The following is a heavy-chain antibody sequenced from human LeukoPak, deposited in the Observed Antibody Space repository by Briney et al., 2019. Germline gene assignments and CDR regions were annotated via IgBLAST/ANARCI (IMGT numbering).Heavy chain of an antibody. CDR2: IYYSGST. Sequence: SETLSLTCTVSGGSISRYSWSWLRQPPGKGLEWIGYIYYSGSTSYNPSLKSRVTMSVDTSKNQFSLRLTSVTAADTAVYYCARDVGATPGWFDPWGRGTLVTVSS. J-gene: IGHJ5*02. CDR1: GGSISRYS. V-gene: IGHV4-59*01. CDR3: ARDVGATPGWFDP. D-gene: IGHD1-26*01.